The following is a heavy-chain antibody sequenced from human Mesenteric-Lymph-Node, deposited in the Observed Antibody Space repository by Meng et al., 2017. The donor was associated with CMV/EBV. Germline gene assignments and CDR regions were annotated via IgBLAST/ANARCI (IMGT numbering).Heavy chain of an antibody. CDR3: ARVVAARVFSPPSIQFYGVDV. V-gene: IGHV4-39*07. Sequence: SETLSLTCTVSGGSISISRYYWGWIRQPPGRGLEWIGSIYYNVSTYYNPSLKSRVSISVDTSKNQFSLKLYSVTAADTAVYYCARVVAARVFSPPSIQFYGVDVWGQGTTVTVSS. CDR1: GGSISISRYY. CDR2: IYYNVST. J-gene: IGHJ6*02. D-gene: IGHD6-6*01.